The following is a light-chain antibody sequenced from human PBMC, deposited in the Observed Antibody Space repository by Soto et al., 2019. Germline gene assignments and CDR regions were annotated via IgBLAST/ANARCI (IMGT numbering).Light chain of an antibody. J-gene: IGKJ4*01. CDR3: QQYDNLPPLT. CDR2: DAS. V-gene: IGKV1-33*01. CDR1: QDISNY. Sequence: DIQMTQSPSSLSASVGDRVTITCQASQDISNYLNWYQQKPGKAPKLLIYDASNMETGVPSRFSGSGSGTDFTVTISSLQPEDIATYYCQQYDNLPPLTFGGGTQVEIK.